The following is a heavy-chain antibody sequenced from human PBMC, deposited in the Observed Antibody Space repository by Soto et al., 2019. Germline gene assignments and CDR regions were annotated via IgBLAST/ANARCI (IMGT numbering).Heavy chain of an antibody. J-gene: IGHJ6*02. CDR2: IYYSGST. Sequence: QLQLQESGPGLVKPSETLSLTCTVSGGSISSSSYYWGWIRQPPGKGLEWVGSIYYSGSTYYNPSLKSRVNISVDTSKNQFTLKLSSVTAEDTAVYYCARQPVPIGFDELLWGGMDVWGHGTTVTVSS. V-gene: IGHV4-39*01. CDR3: ARQPVPIGFDELLWGGMDV. CDR1: GGSISSSSYY. D-gene: IGHD3-10*01.